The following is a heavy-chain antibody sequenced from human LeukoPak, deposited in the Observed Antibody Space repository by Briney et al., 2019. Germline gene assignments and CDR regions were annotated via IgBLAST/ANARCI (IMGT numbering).Heavy chain of an antibody. J-gene: IGHJ3*02. CDR1: GYSIRNGYY. CDR2: IHHSGST. Sequence: SETLSLTCTVSGYSIRNGYYWGWIRQPPGGGLEWMGSIHHSGSTYHNPSLKSRVTISVDTSKNQFSLKLSSVTAADTAVYFCATIGHDTFDIWGPGTMVTVSS. D-gene: IGHD5-24*01. CDR3: ATIGHDTFDI. V-gene: IGHV4-38-2*02.